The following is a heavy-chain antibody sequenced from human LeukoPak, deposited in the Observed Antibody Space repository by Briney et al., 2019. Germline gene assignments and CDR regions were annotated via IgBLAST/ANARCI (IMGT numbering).Heavy chain of an antibody. CDR1: GYTFTSYN. CDR2: INVGNGNT. V-gene: IGHV1-3*01. Sequence: ASVKVSCKASGYTFTSYNMHWARQAPRQRLEWMGWINVGNGNTKSSQKFQGRVTITRDTSASTAYMELSSLRSEDTAVYYCARDGFSYSSGYHYPYYFDYWGQGTLVTVSS. J-gene: IGHJ4*02. CDR3: ARDGFSYSSGYHYPYYFDY. D-gene: IGHD3-22*01.